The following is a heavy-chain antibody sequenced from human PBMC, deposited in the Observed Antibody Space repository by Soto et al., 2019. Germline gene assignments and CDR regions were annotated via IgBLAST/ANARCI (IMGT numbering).Heavy chain of an antibody. V-gene: IGHV4-34*01. CDR2: INHSGST. CDR1: GGSFSGYY. D-gene: IGHD3-9*01. J-gene: IGHJ3*02. Sequence: SETLSLTCAVYGGSFSGYYWSWIRQPPGEGLEWIGEINHSGSTNYNPSLKSRVTISVDTSKNQFSLKLSSVTAADTAVYYCARVCYDILTGYRDAFDIWGQGTMVTVSS. CDR3: ARVCYDILTGYRDAFDI.